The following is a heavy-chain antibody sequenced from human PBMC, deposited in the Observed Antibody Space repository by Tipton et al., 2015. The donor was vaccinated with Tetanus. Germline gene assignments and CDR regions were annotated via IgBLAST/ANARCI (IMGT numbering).Heavy chain of an antibody. V-gene: IGHV5-51*01. J-gene: IGHJ6*02. CDR1: GYSFTSYW. D-gene: IGHD3-10*01. Sequence: QLVQSGAEVKKPGESLKISCKGSGYSFTSYWIGWVRQMPGKGLEWMGIIYPGDSDTRYGPSFQGQVTISADKSISTAYLQWSSLKASDPAMYYCARLNGEWFGELDYYYYYGMDVWGQGTTVTVSS. CDR3: ARLNGEWFGELDYYYYYGMDV. CDR2: IYPGDSDT.